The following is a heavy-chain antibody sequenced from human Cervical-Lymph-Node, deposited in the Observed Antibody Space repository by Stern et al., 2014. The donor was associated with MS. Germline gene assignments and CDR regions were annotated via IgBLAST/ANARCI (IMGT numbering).Heavy chain of an antibody. V-gene: IGHV3-49*05. Sequence: EVHLVESGGGLVKPGRSLRLPCTTSGFTFGDYAVSWFRQAPGKGLEWVGFIRSKAYGGTVDYAASVKGRFNISRDDSKSLAYLQMNSLKVEDTAVYYCSRIIYTMTGYYFDYWGQGTLVTVSS. CDR1: GFTFGDYA. J-gene: IGHJ4*02. CDR3: SRIIYTMTGYYFDY. CDR2: IRSKAYGGTV. D-gene: IGHD2-2*02.